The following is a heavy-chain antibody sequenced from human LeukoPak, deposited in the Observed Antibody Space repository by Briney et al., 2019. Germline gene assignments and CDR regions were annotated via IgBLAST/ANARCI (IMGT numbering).Heavy chain of an antibody. Sequence: GASVKVSCKXSGGTFSSYAISWVRQAPGQGLEGMGRIIPIFGTANYAQKFQGRVTITTDESTSTAYMELSSLRSEDTAVYYCASGSYRTYLGNWGQGTLVTVSS. V-gene: IGHV1-69*05. CDR3: ASGSYRTYLGN. CDR2: IIPIFGTA. J-gene: IGHJ4*02. CDR1: GGTFSSYA. D-gene: IGHD1-26*01.